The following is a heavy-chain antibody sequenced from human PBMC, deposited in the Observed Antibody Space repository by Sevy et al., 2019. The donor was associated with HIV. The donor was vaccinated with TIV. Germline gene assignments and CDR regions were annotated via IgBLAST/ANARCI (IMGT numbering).Heavy chain of an antibody. CDR2: ISVRGDRK. CDR3: GGLLTENAFYI. Sequence: GGSLRLSCAASGFTFSNYAMGWVRQAPGKGLEWVSGISVRGDRKYYADSVKGRFTISRDNSKNTLFLQMNSLRVEDTAVYYWGGLLTENAFYIWGQGTMVTVSS. J-gene: IGHJ3*02. D-gene: IGHD3-16*01. V-gene: IGHV3-23*01. CDR1: GFTFSNYA.